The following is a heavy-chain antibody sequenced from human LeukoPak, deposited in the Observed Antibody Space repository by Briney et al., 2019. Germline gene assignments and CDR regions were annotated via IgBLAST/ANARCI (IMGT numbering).Heavy chain of an antibody. CDR1: GFTFSSYW. J-gene: IGHJ4*02. Sequence: PGGSLRLSCAASGFTFSSYWMSWVRQAPGKGLEWVANIKQDGSEKYYVDSVKGRFTISRDNAKNSLYLQMNSLRAEDTAVYYCAVYDSSGYYEIDYWGQGTLVTVSS. CDR3: AVYDSSGYYEIDY. D-gene: IGHD3-22*01. V-gene: IGHV3-7*01. CDR2: IKQDGSEK.